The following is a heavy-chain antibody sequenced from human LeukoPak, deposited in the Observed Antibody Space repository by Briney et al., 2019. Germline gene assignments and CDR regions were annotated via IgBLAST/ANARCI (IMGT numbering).Heavy chain of an antibody. Sequence: ASVKVSCKASGYTFTSYDINWVRQATGQGLEWMGWMNPNSGNTGYAQKFQGRVTITRNTSISTAYMELSSLRSADTAVYYCARGPASLSPYDFWSGYHDGWFDPWGQGTLVTVSS. CDR2: MNPNSGNT. D-gene: IGHD3-3*01. J-gene: IGHJ5*02. CDR3: ARGPASLSPYDFWSGYHDGWFDP. CDR1: GYTFTSYD. V-gene: IGHV1-8*03.